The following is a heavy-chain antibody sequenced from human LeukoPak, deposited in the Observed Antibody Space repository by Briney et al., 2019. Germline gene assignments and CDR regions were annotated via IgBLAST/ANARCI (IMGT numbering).Heavy chain of an antibody. Sequence: PSETLSLTCTVSGGSISSYYWSWIRQPPGKGLEWIGYIYYSGSTNYNPSLKSRVTISVDTSKNQFSLKLSSVTAADTAVYYCARSMVRGVIIPRFFDYWGQGTLVTVSS. CDR2: IYYSGST. J-gene: IGHJ4*02. CDR3: ARSMVRGVIIPRFFDY. CDR1: GGSISSYY. V-gene: IGHV4-59*08. D-gene: IGHD3-10*01.